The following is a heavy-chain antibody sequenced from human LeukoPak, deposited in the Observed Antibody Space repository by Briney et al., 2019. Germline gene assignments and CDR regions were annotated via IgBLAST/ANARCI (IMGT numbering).Heavy chain of an antibody. V-gene: IGHV4-38-2*01. CDR2: IYHSGST. CDR1: GYSISSGYY. CDR3: ARGRGWLRSYYYYYMDV. J-gene: IGHJ6*03. D-gene: IGHD5-24*01. Sequence: SETLSPTCAVSGYSISSGYYWGWIRQPPGKGLEWIGSIYHSGSTYYNPSLKSRVTISVDTSKNQFSLKLSSVTAADTAVYYCARGRGWLRSYYYYYMDVWGKGTTVTVSS.